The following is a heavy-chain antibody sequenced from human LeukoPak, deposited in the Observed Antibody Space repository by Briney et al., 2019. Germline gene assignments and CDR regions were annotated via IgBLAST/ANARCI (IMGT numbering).Heavy chain of an antibody. D-gene: IGHD3-16*01. Sequence: SETLSLTCTVSDDSISDYYRGWVRQPPGKGLEWIGYFYNSGRSTYNPSLKSRVTISADTSKNHFALTLNSATTADTAVYYCTRGAGWLIDYWGQGILVTVSS. J-gene: IGHJ4*02. CDR3: TRGAGWLIDY. CDR2: FYNSGRS. CDR1: DDSISDYY. V-gene: IGHV4-59*01.